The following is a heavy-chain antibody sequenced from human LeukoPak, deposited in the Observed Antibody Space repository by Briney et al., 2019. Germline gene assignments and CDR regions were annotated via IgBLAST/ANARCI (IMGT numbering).Heavy chain of an antibody. J-gene: IGHJ6*02. D-gene: IGHD4-11*01. CDR2: LYSGGNS. CDR3: ARSYSNHLFGMDV. V-gene: IGHV3-66*01. Sequence: PGGSLRLSCAASGFXVSSYYITWVRQAPGKGLEWVSVLYSGGNSYYADSVKGRVAISRDNSKNTVFLQMNSVRAEDTAVYYCARSYSNHLFGMDVWGQGTTVTVSS. CDR1: GFXVSSYY.